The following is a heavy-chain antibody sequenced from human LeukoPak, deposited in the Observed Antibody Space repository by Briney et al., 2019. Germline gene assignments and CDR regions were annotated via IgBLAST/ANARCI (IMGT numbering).Heavy chain of an antibody. D-gene: IGHD4-17*01. CDR3: AKGGTGLRSYYSMDV. CDR1: GFTFNNCA. Sequence: GGSLRLSCAGSGFTFNNCAMTWVRQAPGKGLEWVSAISGSGGGTYYADSVKGRFTISRDNSQNTLYLQMSSLRAEDTAVYYCAKGGTGLRSYYSMDVWGKGTTVTVSS. CDR2: ISGSGGGT. V-gene: IGHV3-23*01. J-gene: IGHJ6*03.